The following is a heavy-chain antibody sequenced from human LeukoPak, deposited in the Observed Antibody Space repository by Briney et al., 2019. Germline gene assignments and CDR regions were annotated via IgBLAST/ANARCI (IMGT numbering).Heavy chain of an antibody. CDR2: IIPIFGTA. CDR3: ARDRRGYSYGYQTWRAFDI. Sequence: SVKVSCKASGGTFSSYAISWVRQAPGQGLEWMGGIIPIFGTANYAQKFQGRVTITADESTSTAYMEPSSLRSEDTAVYYCARDRRGYSYGYQTWRAFDIWGQGTMVTVSS. D-gene: IGHD5-18*01. CDR1: GGTFSSYA. J-gene: IGHJ3*02. V-gene: IGHV1-69*13.